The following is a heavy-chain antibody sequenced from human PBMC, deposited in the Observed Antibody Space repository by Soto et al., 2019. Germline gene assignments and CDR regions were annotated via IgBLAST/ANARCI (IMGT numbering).Heavy chain of an antibody. CDR1: GYTFTSYA. Sequence: ASVKVSCKASGYTFTSYAMHWVRQAPGQRLEWMGWINADNGNTKYSQKFQGRVTITRDTSASTAHMEVNSLRAEDTAVYYCARSPFYYDSRGYYYEYGFDIWGQGTMVTVSS. CDR3: ARSPFYYDSRGYYYEYGFDI. D-gene: IGHD3-22*01. J-gene: IGHJ3*02. V-gene: IGHV1-3*01. CDR2: INADNGNT.